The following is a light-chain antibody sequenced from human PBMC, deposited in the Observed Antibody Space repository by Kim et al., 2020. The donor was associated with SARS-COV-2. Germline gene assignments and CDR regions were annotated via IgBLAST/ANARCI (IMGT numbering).Light chain of an antibody. CDR3: QHRSNWPMYT. Sequence: APGERATLSCRASQSITSSLAWYQQKPGQAPRLLIYDASRRATGIPARFSGSGSATDFTLTISSLEPEDFAVYYCQHRSNWPMYTFGQGTKLEI. CDR1: QSITSS. J-gene: IGKJ2*01. V-gene: IGKV3-11*01. CDR2: DAS.